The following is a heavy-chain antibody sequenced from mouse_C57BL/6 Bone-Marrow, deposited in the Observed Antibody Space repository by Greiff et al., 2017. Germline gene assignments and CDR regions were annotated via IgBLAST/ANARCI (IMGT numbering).Heavy chain of an antibody. D-gene: IGHD2-4*01. V-gene: IGHV1-19*01. J-gene: IGHJ3*01. CDR2: INPYNGGT. CDR3: ARDDYDPAWFAY. Sequence: SGPVLVKPGASVKMSCKASGYTFTDYYMNWVKQSHGKSLEWIGVINPYNGGTSYNQKFKGKATLTVDKSSSTAYMELNSLTSEDSAVYYCARDDYDPAWFAYWGQGTLVTVSA. CDR1: GYTFTDYY.